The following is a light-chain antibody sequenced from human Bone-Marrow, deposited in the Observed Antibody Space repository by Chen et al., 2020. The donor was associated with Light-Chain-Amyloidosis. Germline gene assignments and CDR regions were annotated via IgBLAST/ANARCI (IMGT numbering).Light chain of an antibody. V-gene: IGKV3-20*01. CDR2: GSS. Sequence: EIVLTQSPGTLSLSPGEGANLSCRASQTLSSNYLTWYQQKFGQAPRLLIYGSSSRATGTPDRFTGSGSGTDFTLTINRLEPEDFAMYYCQQYGTSPLTFGGGTKVEIK. CDR1: QTLSSNY. J-gene: IGKJ4*01. CDR3: QQYGTSPLT.